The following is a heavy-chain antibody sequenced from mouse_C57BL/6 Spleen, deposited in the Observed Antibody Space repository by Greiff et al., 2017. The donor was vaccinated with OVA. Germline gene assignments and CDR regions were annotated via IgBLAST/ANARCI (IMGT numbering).Heavy chain of an antibody. V-gene: IGHV3-6*01. CDR3: ARGGGGPLDY. CDR2: ISYDGSN. J-gene: IGHJ2*01. CDR1: GYSITSGYY. D-gene: IGHD6-1*01. Sequence: VQLQQSGPGLVKPSQSLSLTCSVTGYSITSGYYWNWIRQFPGNKLEWMGYISYDGSNNYNPSLKNRISITRDTSKNQFFLKLNSVTTEDTATYYCARGGGGPLDYWGQGTTLTVSS.